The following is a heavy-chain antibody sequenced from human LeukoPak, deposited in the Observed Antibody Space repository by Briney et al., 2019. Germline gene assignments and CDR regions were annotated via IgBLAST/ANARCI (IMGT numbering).Heavy chain of an antibody. CDR1: GFTFSSYA. Sequence: PGGSLRLSCAASGFTFSSYAMHWVRQAPGKGLEWVAVISYDGSNKYYADSVKGRFTISRDNSKNTLYLQMNSLRAEDTAVYYCARDYRGYDSNDLDYWGQGTLVTVSS. CDR3: ARDYRGYDSNDLDY. J-gene: IGHJ4*02. V-gene: IGHV3-30*04. D-gene: IGHD5-12*01. CDR2: ISYDGSNK.